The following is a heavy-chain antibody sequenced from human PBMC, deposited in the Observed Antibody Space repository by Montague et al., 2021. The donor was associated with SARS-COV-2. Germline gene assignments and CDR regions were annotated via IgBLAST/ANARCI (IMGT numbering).Heavy chain of an antibody. J-gene: IGHJ4*02. Sequence: SETLSLTCSVSGGSITNSNYYWVWIRQPPGKGLEWIGRIFYKGXTXYXXXXKXRLTLSVDTSKNQFSLRLGSVTAADTAVYFCARLSWIPTAEPLTFDFWGQGALVTISS. V-gene: IGHV4-39*01. CDR2: IFYKGXT. D-gene: IGHD5-18*01. CDR3: ARLSWIPTAEPLTFDF. CDR1: GGSITNSNYY.